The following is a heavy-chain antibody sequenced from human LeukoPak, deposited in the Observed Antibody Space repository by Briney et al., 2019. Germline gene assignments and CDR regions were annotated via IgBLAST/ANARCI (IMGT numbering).Heavy chain of an antibody. CDR2: IKQDGSEK. V-gene: IGHV3-7*01. CDR3: ARAGGYDLPYYFDY. J-gene: IGHJ4*02. D-gene: IGHD5-12*01. Sequence: PGGSLRLSCAASGSTFSSYWMSWVRQAPGKGLEWVANIKQDGSEKYYVDSVKGRFTISRDNAKNSLYLQMNSLRAEDTAAYYCARAGGYDLPYYFDYWGQGTLVTVSS. CDR1: GSTFSSYW.